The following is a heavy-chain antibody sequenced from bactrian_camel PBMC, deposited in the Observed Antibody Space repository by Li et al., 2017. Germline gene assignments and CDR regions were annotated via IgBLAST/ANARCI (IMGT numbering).Heavy chain of an antibody. CDR2: MCTDGGRT. CDR3: AADFDVLGRPGY. D-gene: IGHD2*01. J-gene: IGHJ4*01. CDR1: LIGYGSC. Sequence: VQLVESGGGSVQAGGSLTLSCTASLIGYGSCMAWFRQAPGKEREAVAAMCTDGGRTYYTGSVKGRFNISQDNAKNTVYLQMNSLKPEDTAVYYCAADFDVLGRPGYWGQGTQVTVS. V-gene: IGHV3-3*01.